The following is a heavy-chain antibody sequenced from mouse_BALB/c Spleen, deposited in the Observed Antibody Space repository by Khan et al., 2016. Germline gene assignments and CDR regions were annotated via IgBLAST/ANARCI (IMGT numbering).Heavy chain of an antibody. Sequence: VQLKQSGAELVKPGASVKLSCTASGFNIKDTYMHWVKQRPEQGLEWIGRIDPANGNTKYDPKFQGKATITADTSSNTAYLQLSSLTSEDTAVXYCARSTYDYDVWFAYGGLVTLVTVSA. V-gene: IGHV14-3*02. CDR2: IDPANGNT. J-gene: IGHJ3*01. CDR1: GFNIKDTY. CDR3: ARSTYDYDVWFAY. D-gene: IGHD2-4*01.